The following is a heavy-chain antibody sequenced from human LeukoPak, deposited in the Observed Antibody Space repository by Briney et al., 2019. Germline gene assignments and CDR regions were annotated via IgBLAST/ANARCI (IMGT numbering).Heavy chain of an antibody. CDR3: ARVSSPYCSSTSCPKLDY. J-gene: IGHJ4*02. D-gene: IGHD2-2*01. V-gene: IGHV3-21*01. CDR2: INSSSSYI. Sequence: PGGSLRLSCAASGFTFSSYSMNWVRQAPGKGLEWVSSINSSSSYIYYADSVKGRFTISRDNAKNSLYLQMNSLRAEDTAVYYCARVSSPYCSSTSCPKLDYWGQGTLVTVSS. CDR1: GFTFSSYS.